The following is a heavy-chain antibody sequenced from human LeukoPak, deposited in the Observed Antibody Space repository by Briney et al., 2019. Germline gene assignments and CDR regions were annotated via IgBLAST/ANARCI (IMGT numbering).Heavy chain of an antibody. Sequence: GGSLRLSCAASGLTFSSYSMNWVRQAPGKGLEWVSYISSSSSTIYYADSVKGRFTISRDNAKNSLYLQMNSLRAEDTAVYYCARDPKYYYDSPWGQGTLVTVSS. CDR2: ISSSSSTI. V-gene: IGHV3-48*01. D-gene: IGHD3-22*01. CDR1: GLTFSSYS. CDR3: ARDPKYYYDSP. J-gene: IGHJ5*02.